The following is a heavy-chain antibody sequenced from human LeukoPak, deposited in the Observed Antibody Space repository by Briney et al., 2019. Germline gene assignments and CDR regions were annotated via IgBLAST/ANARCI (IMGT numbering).Heavy chain of an antibody. CDR3: ASFLGRGWSGGYYFDY. CDR1: GYTFTSYD. CDR2: MNPNSGNT. D-gene: IGHD6-19*01. J-gene: IGHJ4*02. V-gene: IGHV1-8*01. Sequence: ASVKVSCKASGYTFTSYDINWVRQATGQGLEWMGWMNPNSGNTGYAQKFQGRVTMTRNTSICTAYMELSSLRSEDTAVYYCASFLGRGWSGGYYFDYWGQGTLVTISS.